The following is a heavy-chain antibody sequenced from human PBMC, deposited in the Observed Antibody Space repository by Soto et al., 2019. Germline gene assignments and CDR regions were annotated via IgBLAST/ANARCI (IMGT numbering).Heavy chain of an antibody. D-gene: IGHD2-2*01. CDR3: ATLDPGYCSSASCRDFDY. CDR1: GFSLSSYS. V-gene: IGHV3-23*01. J-gene: IGHJ4*02. Sequence: EVRLLESGGGLVQPGGSLRLSCVDSGFSLSSYSMIWVRQAPGKGLEWVSSISPGGDATYYADSVKGRFSISRDNSKNTLYLQMNSLRAEDTAVYYCATLDPGYCSSASCRDFDYWGQGTLVTVSA. CDR2: ISPGGDAT.